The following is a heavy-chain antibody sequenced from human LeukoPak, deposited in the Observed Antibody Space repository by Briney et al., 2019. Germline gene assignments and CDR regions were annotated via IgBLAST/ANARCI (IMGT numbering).Heavy chain of an antibody. CDR3: ARGRHHTYYYCSGSYYFDY. Sequence: SETLSLTCAVYGGSFSGYYWSWIRQPPGKGLEWIAEINHSGSTNYNPSLKSRVTISVDTSKNQFSLKLSSVTAADTAVYYCARGRHHTYYYCSGSYYFDYWGQGTLVTVSS. CDR2: INHSGST. V-gene: IGHV4-34*01. CDR1: GGSFSGYY. D-gene: IGHD3-10*01. J-gene: IGHJ4*02.